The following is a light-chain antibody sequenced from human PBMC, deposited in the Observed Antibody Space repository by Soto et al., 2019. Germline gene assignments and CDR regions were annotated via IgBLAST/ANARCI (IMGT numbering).Light chain of an antibody. J-gene: IGKJ4*01. CDR2: WAS. V-gene: IGKV4-1*01. CDR1: QSLLYTSNNKNY. CDR3: QKYYSNPELT. Sequence: IVMTQSPDSLAVSLGERATINCKSSQSLLYTSNNKNYLAWFQQKPGQPPRLLIYWASTRESGVPDRFSGSGSGTDFTLTISRLQSEDVAVYYCQKYYSNPELTVGGGTKVDIK.